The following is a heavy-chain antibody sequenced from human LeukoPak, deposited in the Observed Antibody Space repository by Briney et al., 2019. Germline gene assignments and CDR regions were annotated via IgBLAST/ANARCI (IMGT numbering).Heavy chain of an antibody. Sequence: TSETLSLTCTVSGGSISGYNWSWIRQPPGKGLEWIGYIYYTGSTNYNPSLRSRVTISVDTSKNQFSLKLSSVTAADTAVYYCARSHGSGSYYNLNGYWGQGTLVTASS. CDR1: GGSISGYN. CDR2: IYYTGST. V-gene: IGHV4-59*01. J-gene: IGHJ4*02. D-gene: IGHD3-10*01. CDR3: ARSHGSGSYYNLNGY.